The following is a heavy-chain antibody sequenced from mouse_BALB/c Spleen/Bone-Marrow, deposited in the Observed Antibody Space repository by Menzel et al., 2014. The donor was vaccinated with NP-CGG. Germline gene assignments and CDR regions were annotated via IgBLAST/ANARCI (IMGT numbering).Heavy chain of an antibody. Sequence: EVMLVQSGAGLVKPGASLKLSCAASGFTFSSYAMSWVRQTPEKRLEWVATISSGGSYTYFPDSVKGRFTISRDNSKNALYLQMSSLRSEDTAMYYCARHGITRLLDYWGQGTTLTVSS. V-gene: IGHV5-9-1*01. CDR1: GFTFSSYA. J-gene: IGHJ2*01. CDR2: ISSGGSYT. CDR3: ARHGITRLLDY. D-gene: IGHD2-4*01.